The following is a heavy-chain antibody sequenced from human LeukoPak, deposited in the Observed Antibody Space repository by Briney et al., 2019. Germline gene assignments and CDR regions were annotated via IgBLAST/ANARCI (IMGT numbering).Heavy chain of an antibody. V-gene: IGHV1-69*06. Sequence: SVKVSCKASGGTFSSYAISWVRQAPGQGLEWMGGIIPIFGTANYAQKFQGRVTITADKSTSTAYMELSSLRSEDTAVYYCARDRKTPPRHCYFDLWGRGTLVPVSS. J-gene: IGHJ2*01. CDR3: ARDRKTPPRHCYFDL. CDR2: IIPIFGTA. CDR1: GGTFSSYA.